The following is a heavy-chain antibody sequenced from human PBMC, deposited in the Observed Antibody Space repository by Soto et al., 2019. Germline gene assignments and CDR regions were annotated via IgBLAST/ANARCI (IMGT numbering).Heavy chain of an antibody. CDR3: ALPSEYREYYGMDV. CDR2: IYWNDDK. D-gene: IGHD3-16*02. V-gene: IGHV2-5*01. CDR1: GFSLSTSGVG. J-gene: IGHJ6*02. Sequence: QTTLKKSGPSLVKPTQTLTLTCTFSGFSLSTSGVGVGWIRQPPGKALEWLALIYWNDDKRYSPSLKSRLTSAKDTSKNQVVLTMNNMDPVDTATYYCALPSEYREYYGMDVWGQGTTVTVS.